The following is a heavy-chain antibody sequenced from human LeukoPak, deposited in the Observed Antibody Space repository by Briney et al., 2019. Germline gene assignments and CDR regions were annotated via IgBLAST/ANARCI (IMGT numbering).Heavy chain of an antibody. Sequence: PGRSLRLSCAASGFTFSSYAMHWVRQAPGKGLEWVAVISYDGSNKYYADSVKGRFTISRDNSKNTLYLQMNSLRAEDTAVYYCARDFLTMVRAPYGMGVWGQGTTVTVSS. CDR3: ARDFLTMVRAPYGMGV. CDR2: ISYDGSNK. CDR1: GFTFSSYA. J-gene: IGHJ6*02. D-gene: IGHD3-10*01. V-gene: IGHV3-30-3*01.